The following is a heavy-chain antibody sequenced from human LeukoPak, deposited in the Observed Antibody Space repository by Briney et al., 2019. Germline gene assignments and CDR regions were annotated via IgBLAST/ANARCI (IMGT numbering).Heavy chain of an antibody. V-gene: IGHV1-46*01. J-gene: IGHJ6*03. CDR3: ARQFPGALWFGESPWWDYYYYYYYMDV. CDR2: INPSGGST. CDR1: GYTFTSYY. Sequence: GASVKVSCKASGYTFTSYYMHWVRQAPGQGLEWMGIINPSGGSTSYAQKFQGRVTMTRDMSTSTVYMELSSLRSEDTAVYYCARQFPGALWFGESPWWDYYYYYYYMDVWGKGTTVTISS. D-gene: IGHD3-10*01.